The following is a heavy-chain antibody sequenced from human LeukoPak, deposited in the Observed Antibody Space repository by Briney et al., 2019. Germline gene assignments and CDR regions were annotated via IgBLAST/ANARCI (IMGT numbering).Heavy chain of an antibody. Sequence: SGPALVKPTQTLTLTCTFSGFSLSTSGMCVSWIRQPPGKALEWLARIDWDDDIYYSTSLKTRLTISKDTSKNQVVLRMTNMDPVDTATYYCAWPYEGDGYNKWDLGYWGQGTLVTVSS. CDR3: AWPYEGDGYNKWDLGY. CDR2: IDWDDDI. V-gene: IGHV2-70*11. J-gene: IGHJ4*02. D-gene: IGHD5-24*01. CDR1: GFSLSTSGMC.